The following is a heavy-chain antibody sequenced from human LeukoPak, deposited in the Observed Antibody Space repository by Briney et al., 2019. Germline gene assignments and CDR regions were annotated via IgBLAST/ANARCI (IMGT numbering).Heavy chain of an antibody. Sequence: SETLSLTCAVYGGSFSGYYWSWIRQPPGKGLEWIGEINHSGSTNYNPSLKSRVTISVDTSKNQFSLKLSSVTAADTAVYYCARVESMNVDTAMDDAFDIWGQGTKVTVSS. CDR1: GGSFSGYY. V-gene: IGHV4-34*01. J-gene: IGHJ3*02. D-gene: IGHD5-18*01. CDR3: ARVESMNVDTAMDDAFDI. CDR2: INHSGST.